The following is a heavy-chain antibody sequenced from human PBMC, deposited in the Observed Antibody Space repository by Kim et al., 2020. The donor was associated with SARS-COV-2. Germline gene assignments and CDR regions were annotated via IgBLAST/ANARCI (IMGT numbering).Heavy chain of an antibody. J-gene: IGHJ4*02. D-gene: IGHD2-21*01. CDR2: INYGGST. Sequence: SETLSLTCGVYGGSFSGYSWNWIRQPPGKGPEWIGEINYGGSTKYNPSLKSRLTISVDTSKNQFSLNLSSVTAADTAVYYCARAPGRAVRIRALRGYFDFWSQGALVTVSS. V-gene: IGHV4-34*01. CDR3: ARAPGRAVRIRALRGYFDF. CDR1: GGSFSGYS.